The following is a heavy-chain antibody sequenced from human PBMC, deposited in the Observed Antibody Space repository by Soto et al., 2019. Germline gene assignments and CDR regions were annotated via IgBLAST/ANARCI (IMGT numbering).Heavy chain of an antibody. CDR3: ARKFSPDIFDY. Sequence: GGSLRLSCAASGFTFSSDAMSWVRQARGKGLEWVSAISGSGGSTYYADSVKGRFTISRDNSKNTLYLQMNSLRAEDTAVYCCARKFSPDIFDYWGQGTLVTVS. CDR2: ISGSGGST. CDR1: GFTFSSDA. V-gene: IGHV3-23*01. J-gene: IGHJ4*02.